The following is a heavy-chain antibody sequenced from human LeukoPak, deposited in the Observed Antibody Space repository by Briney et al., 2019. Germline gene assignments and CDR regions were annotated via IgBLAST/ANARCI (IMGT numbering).Heavy chain of an antibody. CDR2: IYSGGST. D-gene: IGHD4-17*01. CDR3: ARDPYGDYYFDY. J-gene: IGHJ4*02. V-gene: IGHV3-53*01. CDR1: GFTVSSNY. Sequence: GGSLRLSCAASGFTVSSNYMSWVRQAPGKGLEWVSVIYSGGSTYYADSGKGRFTISRDNSKNTLYLQMNSLRAGDTAVYYCARDPYGDYYFDYWGQGTLVTVSS.